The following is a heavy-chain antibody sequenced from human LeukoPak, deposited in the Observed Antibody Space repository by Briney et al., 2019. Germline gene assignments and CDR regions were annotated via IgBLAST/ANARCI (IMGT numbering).Heavy chain of an antibody. CDR2: ASSDGSKK. Sequence: PGGSLRLSCAASGFTFSRPSMHWIRQAPGKGLEWVGIASSDGSKKYYADSVKGRFTISRDNSKNTLYLQMNSLTTEDAAVYYCAREVLRLSTGYFDLWGQGTLVTVSS. CDR1: GFTFSRPS. D-gene: IGHD3-10*02. V-gene: IGHV3-30-3*01. CDR3: AREVLRLSTGYFDL. J-gene: IGHJ4*02.